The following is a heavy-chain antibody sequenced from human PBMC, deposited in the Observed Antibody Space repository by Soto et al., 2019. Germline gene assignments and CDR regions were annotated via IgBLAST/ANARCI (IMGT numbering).Heavy chain of an antibody. V-gene: IGHV1-3*01. CDR1: GYTFTSYA. CDR2: TNADNGNT. Sequence: QVQLVQSGAEVKKPGASVKVSCKASGYTFTSYAMYWVRQAPGQRLEWMGWTNADNGNTKYSQKFQGRVTITRDTSASTAYMELSSLTSEDTAVYYCARAASHPDYWGQGTLVTVSS. CDR3: ARAASHPDY. J-gene: IGHJ4*02.